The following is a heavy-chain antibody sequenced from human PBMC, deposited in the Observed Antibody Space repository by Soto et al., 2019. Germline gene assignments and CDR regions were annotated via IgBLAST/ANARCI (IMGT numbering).Heavy chain of an antibody. Sequence: QGQLVQSGGEVKKPGASVKVSCKASGYTFTRYGISWVRQAPGQGLEWMGWISGYNGDTKYAQKFQGRDTMTVDTSTTTAYMERRILTSDDRAVYYCAKNGQPPYYYYGMDVWGQGTTVTVSS. V-gene: IGHV1-18*01. J-gene: IGHJ6*02. CDR2: ISGYNGDT. D-gene: IGHD2-8*01. CDR3: AKNGQPPYYYYGMDV. CDR1: GYTFTRYG.